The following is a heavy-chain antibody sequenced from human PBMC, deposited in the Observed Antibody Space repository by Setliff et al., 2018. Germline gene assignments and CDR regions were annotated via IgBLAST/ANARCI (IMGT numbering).Heavy chain of an antibody. D-gene: IGHD3-3*01. V-gene: IGHV4-59*08. CDR3: ARMSGFLYLDV. CDR1: GGSIGSHY. J-gene: IGHJ6*03. Sequence: KTSETLSLTCSVSGGSIGSHYWSWIRLAPGKGLEWIGYIHYSGSTDYNPSLKSRVTMSVDTSKNQFSLELTSVTAADTAVYYCARMSGFLYLDVWGNGTTVTVSS. CDR2: IHYSGST.